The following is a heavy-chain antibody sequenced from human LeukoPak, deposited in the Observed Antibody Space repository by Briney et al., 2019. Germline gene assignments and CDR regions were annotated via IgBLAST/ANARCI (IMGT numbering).Heavy chain of an antibody. Sequence: GGSLRLSCAASGFTFSSYGMHWVRQAQGKGLEWVAFIHFDGSPKYSGDSVKGRFTVSRDNSKNTLYLQMNSLRPEDTAVYYCAKDQCTRASCDGYPGHWGQGTLVTVSS. CDR1: GFTFSSYG. CDR2: IHFDGSPK. V-gene: IGHV3-30*02. CDR3: AKDQCTRASCDGYPGH. D-gene: IGHD2-2*03. J-gene: IGHJ4*02.